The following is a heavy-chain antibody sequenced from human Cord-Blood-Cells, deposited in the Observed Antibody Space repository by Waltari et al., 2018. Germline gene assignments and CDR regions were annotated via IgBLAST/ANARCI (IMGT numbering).Heavy chain of an antibody. V-gene: IGHV4-59*01. CDR2: IDYSGST. J-gene: IGHJ6*02. CDR1: GGSIRSYY. D-gene: IGHD6-6*01. Sequence: QVQLQESGPGLVKPSETLSLTCTVSGGSIRSYYWSWIRQPPGKGLEWIGYIDYSGSTNYNPPLKSRVTISVDTSKNQFSLKLSSVTAADTAVYYCARDRKYSSSSYYYGMDVWGQGTTVTVSS. CDR3: ARDRKYSSSSYYYGMDV.